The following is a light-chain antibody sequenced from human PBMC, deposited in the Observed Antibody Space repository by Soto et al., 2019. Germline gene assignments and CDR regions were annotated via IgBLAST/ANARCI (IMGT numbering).Light chain of an antibody. CDR1: QSITRTY. J-gene: IGKJ2*02. CDR3: QQSYSTPQST. V-gene: IGKV1-39*01. Sequence: DIQMTQSPSSLSASVGDRVTITCRASQSITRTYLNWYQQKPGKAPKLLIYAASHLQSGVPSRFSGSGSGTDFTLTINSLQPEDFAIYYCQQSYSTPQSTFGQGTKLEMK. CDR2: AAS.